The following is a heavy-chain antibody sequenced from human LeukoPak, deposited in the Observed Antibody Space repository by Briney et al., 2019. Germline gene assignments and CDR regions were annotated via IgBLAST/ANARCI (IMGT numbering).Heavy chain of an antibody. CDR3: AGLLWSRDY. CDR2: VNHSGST. D-gene: IGHD3-10*01. CDR1: GGSFSGYY. V-gene: IGHV4-34*01. Sequence: SETLSLTCAVYGGSFSGYYWSWIRQPPGKGLEWIGEVNHSGSTNYNPSLKSRVTISVDTSKNQFSLKLSSVTAADTAVYFCAGLLWSRDYWGQGTLVTVSS. J-gene: IGHJ4*02.